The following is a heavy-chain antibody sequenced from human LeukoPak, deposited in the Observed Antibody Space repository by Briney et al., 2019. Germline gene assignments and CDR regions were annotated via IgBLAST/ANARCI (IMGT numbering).Heavy chain of an antibody. CDR1: GGTFSSYA. CDR2: IIPIFGTA. J-gene: IGHJ1*01. D-gene: IGHD2-2*01. CDR3: ASRCSSTSCYGEYFQH. Sequence: GASVKVSCKASGGTFSSYAISWVRQAPGQGLEWMGGIIPIFGTANYAQKFQGRVTITTDESTSTAYMELSSLRSEDTAVYYCASRCSSTSCYGEYFQHWGQGTLVTVSS. V-gene: IGHV1-69*05.